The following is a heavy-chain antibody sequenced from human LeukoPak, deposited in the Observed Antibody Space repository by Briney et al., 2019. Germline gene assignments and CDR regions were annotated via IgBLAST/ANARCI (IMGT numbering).Heavy chain of an antibody. J-gene: IGHJ3*02. D-gene: IGHD2-2*01. CDR3: AKDHCSSTSCYDDAFDI. CDR1: GFTFSSYG. V-gene: IGHV3-30*02. Sequence: PGGSLRLSCAASGFTFSSYGMHWVRQAPGKGLEWVAFIRYDGSNKYYADSVKGRFTISRDNSKNTLYLQMNSLRAEDTAVYYCAKDHCSSTSCYDDAFDIWGQGTMVTVSS. CDR2: IRYDGSNK.